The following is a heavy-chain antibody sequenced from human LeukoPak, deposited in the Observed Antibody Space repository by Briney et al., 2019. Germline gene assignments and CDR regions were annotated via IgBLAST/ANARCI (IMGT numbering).Heavy chain of an antibody. Sequence: SQTLSLTCTVSGGSISSGSYYWSWIRQPAGKGLEWIGRIYTSGSTSYNPSLKSRVTISVDTSKNHFSLKLSSVTAADTAVYYCARAVVVTGEDYWGQGTLVTVSS. CDR2: IYTSGST. D-gene: IGHD2-2*01. J-gene: IGHJ4*02. CDR1: GGSISSGSYY. V-gene: IGHV4-61*02. CDR3: ARAVVVTGEDY.